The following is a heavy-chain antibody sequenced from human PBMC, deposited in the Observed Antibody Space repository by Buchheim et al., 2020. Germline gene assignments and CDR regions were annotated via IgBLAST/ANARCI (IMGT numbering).Heavy chain of an antibody. V-gene: IGHV4-59*01. D-gene: IGHD6-19*01. CDR1: GGSICSYY. CDR2: IYYSGST. CDR3: ARTRHESSGWYGGVGYYYGMDV. J-gene: IGHJ6*02. Sequence: QVQLQESGPGLVKPSETLSLSCTVSGGSICSYYWSWIWQHPGKGLEWIGYIYYSGSTNYNPSLKSRVTISVDTSKNQFSLKLSSVTAADTAVYYCARTRHESSGWYGGVGYYYGMDVWGQGTT.